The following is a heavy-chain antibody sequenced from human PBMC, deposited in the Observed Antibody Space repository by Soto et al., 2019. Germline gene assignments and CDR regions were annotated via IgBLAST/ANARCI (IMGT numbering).Heavy chain of an antibody. V-gene: IGHV5-51*01. CDR1: DYSFNTYW. CDR3: SRQIRQQDSSSTTYYYYGLDV. J-gene: IGHJ6*02. Sequence: GESLKISCKGSDYSFNTYWIAWVRQMPGKGLEWMGIIYPGDSDTRYSPSFQGQVTISADKSISTAHLQWSSLKATDTTMYYCSRQIRQQDSSSTTYYYYGLDVWGQGTTVTVSS. D-gene: IGHD1-26*01. CDR2: IYPGDSDT.